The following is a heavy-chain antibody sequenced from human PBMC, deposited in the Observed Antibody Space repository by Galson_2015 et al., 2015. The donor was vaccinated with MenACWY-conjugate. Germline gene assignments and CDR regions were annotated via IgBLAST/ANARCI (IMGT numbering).Heavy chain of an antibody. CDR3: ARREGHCSGTNCHYYYYYMDV. CDR1: GFTFSNYT. CDR2: ISGSRSYI. J-gene: IGHJ6*03. D-gene: IGHD2-2*01. Sequence: SLRLSCAASGFTFSNYTMNWVRQAPGKGLEWVSFISGSRSYIYYADSVKGRFTISRDNAKNSLDLHMNSLRAEDTAVYYCARREGHCSGTNCHYYYYYMDVWGKGTTVTVSS. V-gene: IGHV3-21*01.